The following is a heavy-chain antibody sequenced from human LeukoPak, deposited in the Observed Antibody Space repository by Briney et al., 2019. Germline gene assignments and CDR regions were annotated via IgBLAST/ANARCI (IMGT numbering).Heavy chain of an antibody. V-gene: IGHV1-8*03. CDR3: ARVSSHRPRRLGHPLGY. Sequence: ASVKVSCKASGYTFTSYDINWVRQATGQWLEWMGWMNPNSGNTGYAQKFQGRVTITRNTSISTAYMELSSLRSEDTAVYYCARVSSHRPRRLGHPLGYWGQGTLVTVSS. D-gene: IGHD3-16*01. CDR2: MNPNSGNT. CDR1: GYTFTSYD. J-gene: IGHJ4*02.